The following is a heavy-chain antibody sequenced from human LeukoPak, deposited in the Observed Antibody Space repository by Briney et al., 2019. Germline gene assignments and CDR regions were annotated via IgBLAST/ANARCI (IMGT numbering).Heavy chain of an antibody. CDR2: IIPIFGTA. V-gene: IGHV1-69*13. J-gene: IGHJ6*04. CDR3: GREYSSGGLYGMDV. Sequence: SVKVSCKASGGTFSSYAISWVRQAPGQGLEWMGGIIPIFGTANYAHKFQGRVTITADESTSTAYMELSSLRSEDTAVHYCGREYSSGGLYGMDVWGKGTTVTVSS. CDR1: GGTFSSYA. D-gene: IGHD6-19*01.